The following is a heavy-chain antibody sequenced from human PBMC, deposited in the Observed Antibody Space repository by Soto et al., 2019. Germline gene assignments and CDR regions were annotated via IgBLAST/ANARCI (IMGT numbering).Heavy chain of an antibody. CDR3: AKKGIEVVVTSRADYYYMDV. CDR2: ISGSGGST. Sequence: GGSLRLSCAASGFTFSSYAMSWVRQAPGKGLEWVSAISGSGGSTYYADSVKGRFTISRDNSKNTLYLQMNSLRAEDTAVYDCAKKGIEVVVTSRADYYYMDVWGKGTTVTVSS. J-gene: IGHJ6*03. CDR1: GFTFSSYA. D-gene: IGHD2-2*01. V-gene: IGHV3-23*01.